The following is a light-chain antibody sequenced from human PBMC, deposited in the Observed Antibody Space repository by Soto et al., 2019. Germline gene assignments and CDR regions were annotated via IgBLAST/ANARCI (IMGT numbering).Light chain of an antibody. CDR1: QSILKTSNGMDY. V-gene: IGKV4-1*01. Sequence: EIVMTQSPDSLAVSLGEMATFSCKSSQSILKTSNGMDYLAWYQQRPGQPPKRLIYWASTRESGVPDRFSRTSSGKYFTLTFNSLQPEDAAIYYFHHDIANASTCRGGAKVEIK. CDR3: HHDIANAST. CDR2: WAS. J-gene: IGKJ4*01.